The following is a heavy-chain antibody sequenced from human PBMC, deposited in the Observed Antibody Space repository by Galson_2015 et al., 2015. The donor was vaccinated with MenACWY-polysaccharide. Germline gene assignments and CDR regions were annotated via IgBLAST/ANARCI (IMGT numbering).Heavy chain of an antibody. D-gene: IGHD2-2*01. V-gene: IGHV3-33*01. Sequence: SLRLSCAASGSRFSNSGMHWVRQAPGKGLEWVAVIQYDGSNKVYADSVKGRFTISRDNSKNTVFLEMNTLGVEDTAVYCCAREGSRIVLHAFDIWGQGTMVTVSS. CDR1: GSRFSNSG. J-gene: IGHJ3*02. CDR2: IQYDGSNK. CDR3: AREGSRIVLHAFDI.